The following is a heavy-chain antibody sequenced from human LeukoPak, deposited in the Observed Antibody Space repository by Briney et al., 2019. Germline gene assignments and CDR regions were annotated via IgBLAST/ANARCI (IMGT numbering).Heavy chain of an antibody. V-gene: IGHV4-30-2*01. Sequence: SETLSLTCAVSGGSISSGGYSWSWIRQPPGKGLEWIGYIYHSGSTYYNPSLKSRVTISVDRSKNQFSLKLSSVTAADTAVYYCARTRLWFGESGWFDPWGQGTLVTVSS. CDR3: ARTRLWFGESGWFDP. D-gene: IGHD3-10*01. J-gene: IGHJ5*02. CDR2: IYHSGST. CDR1: GGSISSGGYS.